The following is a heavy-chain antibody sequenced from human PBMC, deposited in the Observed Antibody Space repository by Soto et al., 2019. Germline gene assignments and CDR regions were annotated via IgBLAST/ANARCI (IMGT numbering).Heavy chain of an antibody. Sequence: GGSLRLSCAASGFTFSSYSMNWVRQAPGKGLEWVSYISSSSSTIYYADSVKGRFTISRDNAKNSLYLQMNSLRDEDTAVYYCARDLRVRRSPYNWNYNWFDPWGQGTLVTVSS. CDR2: ISSSSSTI. D-gene: IGHD1-7*01. CDR3: ARDLRVRRSPYNWNYNWFDP. V-gene: IGHV3-48*02. CDR1: GFTFSSYS. J-gene: IGHJ5*02.